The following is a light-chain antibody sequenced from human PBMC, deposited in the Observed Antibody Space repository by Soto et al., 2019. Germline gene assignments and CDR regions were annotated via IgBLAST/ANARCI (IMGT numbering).Light chain of an antibody. V-gene: IGKV1-8*01. CDR3: QQYYIYPLT. CDR2: AAP. CDR1: QGISSY. Sequence: AIRMTQSPSSFSASTGDRVTITCRASQGISSYLAWYQQKPGKAPKRLIYAAPTLQSGVPSRFRGSGSGTDFTLTISCLQSEDFATYDCQQYYIYPLTFGGGTKVEIK. J-gene: IGKJ4*01.